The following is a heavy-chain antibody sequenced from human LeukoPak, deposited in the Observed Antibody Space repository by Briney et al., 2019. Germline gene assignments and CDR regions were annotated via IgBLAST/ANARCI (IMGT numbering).Heavy chain of an antibody. Sequence: SVKVSCKASGGTFSSYAISWVRQAPGQGLEWMGGIIPIFGTANYAQKFQGRVTITRNTSISTAYMELSSLRSEDTAVYYCARVVVPAAPLWFDPWGQGTLVTVSS. D-gene: IGHD2-2*01. V-gene: IGHV1-69*05. CDR2: IIPIFGTA. CDR1: GGTFSSYA. CDR3: ARVVVPAAPLWFDP. J-gene: IGHJ5*02.